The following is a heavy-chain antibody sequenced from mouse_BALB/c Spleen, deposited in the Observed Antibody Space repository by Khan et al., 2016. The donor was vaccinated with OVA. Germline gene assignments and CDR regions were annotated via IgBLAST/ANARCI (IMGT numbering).Heavy chain of an antibody. Sequence: QVQLQQSGPELVKPGASVRISCKASGYTFTSYYIHWVRQRPGQGLEWIGWIYPTYVDTKYNEKFKGKATLTADKSSSAAYMQFSSLTSEDSAVYFCARSDSGTGFDYWGQGTTLTVSS. V-gene: IGHV1S56*01. CDR3: ARSDSGTGFDY. CDR2: IYPTYVDT. J-gene: IGHJ2*01. D-gene: IGHD3-1*01. CDR1: GYTFTSYY.